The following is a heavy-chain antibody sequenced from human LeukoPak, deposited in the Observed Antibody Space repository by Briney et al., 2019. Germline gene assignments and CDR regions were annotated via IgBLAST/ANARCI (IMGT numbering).Heavy chain of an antibody. V-gene: IGHV1-8*03. CDR1: GYTFTSYD. CDR3: ARLRWYDFWSGFYRPRAFDI. Sequence: ASVKVSCKASGYTFTSYDINWVRQATGQGLEWMGWMNPNNGNTGYAQKFQGRVTITRNTSISTAYMELSSLRSEDTAVYYCARLRWYDFWSGFYRPRAFDIWGQGTMVTVSS. CDR2: MNPNNGNT. D-gene: IGHD3-3*01. J-gene: IGHJ3*02.